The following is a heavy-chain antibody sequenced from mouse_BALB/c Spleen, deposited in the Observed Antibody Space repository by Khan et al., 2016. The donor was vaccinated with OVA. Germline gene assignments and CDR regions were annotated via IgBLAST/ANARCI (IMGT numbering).Heavy chain of an antibody. J-gene: IGHJ2*01. V-gene: IGHV3-2*02. CDR1: GYSITNDYA. Sequence: EVQLQESGPGLVKPSQSLSLTCTVTGYSITNDYAWNWIRQFPGNKLEWMGYISYSGNTKYNPSLKSRISITRDTSKNQFFLQLKSVTTEDTARYYCARIYGGDFDYWGQGTTLTVSS. CDR2: ISYSGNT. D-gene: IGHD1-1*01. CDR3: ARIYGGDFDY.